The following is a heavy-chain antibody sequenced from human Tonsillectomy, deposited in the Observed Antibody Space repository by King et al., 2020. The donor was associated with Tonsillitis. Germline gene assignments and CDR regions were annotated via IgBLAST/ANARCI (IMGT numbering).Heavy chain of an antibody. CDR1: GGTFSSNE. CDR3: ARSYCGGDCYSPFDY. D-gene: IGHD2-21*02. V-gene: IGHV1-69*01. CDR2: HIPIFWTP. J-gene: IGHJ4*02. Sequence: QLVQSGAEEKKPGSSVKVSCNASGGTFSSNEISWGRQAPGQGLDWMGGHIPIFWTPNYVVKCQDRVTITADESTSTAYMELSSLRSEDTAVYYCARSYCGGDCYSPFDYWGQGTLVTVSS.